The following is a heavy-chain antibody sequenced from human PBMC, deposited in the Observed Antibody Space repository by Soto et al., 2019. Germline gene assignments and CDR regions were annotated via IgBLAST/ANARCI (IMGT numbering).Heavy chain of an antibody. CDR1: GFIFSSYW. CDR2: IKGDGSQR. J-gene: IGHJ4*02. Sequence: VGSLRLSCAASGFIFSSYWINWVRQTPGKGLECVAAIKGDGSQRYYVDSVKGRFTISRDNAKNSVDLQMKSLRAEDTAVYYCVRDAQSGGDYDYWGQGTLVTVSS. D-gene: IGHD4-17*01. V-gene: IGHV3-7*01. CDR3: VRDAQSGGDYDY.